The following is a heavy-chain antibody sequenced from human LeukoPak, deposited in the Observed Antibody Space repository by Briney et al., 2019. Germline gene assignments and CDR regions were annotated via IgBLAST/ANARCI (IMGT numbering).Heavy chain of an antibody. CDR2: IYSGGST. J-gene: IGHJ4*02. CDR3: ARGHSSGSEYYFDY. Sequence: PGGSLRLSCAASGFTVSSNYMSWVRQAPGKGLEWVSVIYSGGSTYYADSVKGRFTISRDNSKNTLYLQMNSLRAEDTAVYYCARGHSSGSEYYFDYWGLGTPVTVSS. CDR1: GFTVSSNY. V-gene: IGHV3-66*01. D-gene: IGHD6-19*01.